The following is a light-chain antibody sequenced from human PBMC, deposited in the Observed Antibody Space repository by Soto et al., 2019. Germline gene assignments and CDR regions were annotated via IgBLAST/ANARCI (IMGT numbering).Light chain of an antibody. J-gene: IGKJ5*01. CDR2: DAS. CDR1: QSVSSH. CDR3: QQRSNWPT. V-gene: IGKV3-11*01. Sequence: EVALTRSPATLSLSPGDRATLSCRASQSVSSHFAWYQQKSGQAPRLLIYDASKRATGIPARFSGSGSGTDFTLTISSLEPEDFAVYYCQQRSNWPTFGQGTRLEI.